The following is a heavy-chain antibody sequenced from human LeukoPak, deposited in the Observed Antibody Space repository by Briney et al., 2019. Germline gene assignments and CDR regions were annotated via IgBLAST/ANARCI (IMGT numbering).Heavy chain of an antibody. CDR3: ARTYSSSRYYYMDV. CDR2: ISSSGSTI. J-gene: IGHJ6*03. Sequence: PGGSLRLSCAASGFTFSDYYMSWIRQAPGKGLEWVSYISSSGSTIYYADSVKGRFTISRDNAKNPLYLQMNSLRAEDTAVYYCARTYSSSRYYYMDVWGKGTTVTVSS. V-gene: IGHV3-11*01. D-gene: IGHD6-13*01. CDR1: GFTFSDYY.